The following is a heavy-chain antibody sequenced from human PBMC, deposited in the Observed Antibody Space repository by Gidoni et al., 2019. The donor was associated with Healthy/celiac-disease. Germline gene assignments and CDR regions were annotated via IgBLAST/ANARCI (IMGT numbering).Heavy chain of an antibody. Sequence: QVQLVQSGAEAKKPGSSVKVSCKASGGTFSSYTISWVRQAPGQGLEWMGRIIPILGIANYAQKFQGRVTITADKSTSTAYMELSSLRSEDMAVYYCARGGSSSSDAFDIWGQGTMVTVSS. D-gene: IGHD6-6*01. CDR2: IIPILGIA. CDR3: ARGGSSSSDAFDI. V-gene: IGHV1-69*02. CDR1: GGTFSSYT. J-gene: IGHJ3*02.